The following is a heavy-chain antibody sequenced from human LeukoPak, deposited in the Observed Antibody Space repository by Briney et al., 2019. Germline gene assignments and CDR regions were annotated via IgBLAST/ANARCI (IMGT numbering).Heavy chain of an antibody. D-gene: IGHD3-3*01. CDR3: SLVLRFLEWLFRGYYYMDV. CDR2: IIPIFGKA. CDR1: GGTFSSYA. V-gene: IGHV1-69*05. J-gene: IGHJ6*03. Sequence: SVKVSCKASGGTFSSYAISWVRQARGQGLEWMGGIIPIFGKANYAQKFKGRVTITTDESRSTAYMELSSLRSEDAAVYYCSLVLRFLEWLFRGYYYMDVWGKGTTVTVSS.